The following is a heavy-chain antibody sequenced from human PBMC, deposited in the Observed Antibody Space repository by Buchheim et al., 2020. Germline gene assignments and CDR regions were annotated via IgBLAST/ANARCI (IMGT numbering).Heavy chain of an antibody. J-gene: IGHJ6*03. D-gene: IGHD5-18*01. V-gene: IGHV3-7*01. Sequence: EVQLVESGGGLVQPGGSLRLSCVGSEFTFSSYWISWVRQAPGKGLEWVANIKQDGSAKNYVDSVKGRFTISRDNVLNSLYLPLNSLRAEDTAVYYCARHLGYNYGGGYFYYLDVWGKGTT. CDR2: IKQDGSAK. CDR3: ARHLGYNYGGGYFYYLDV. CDR1: EFTFSSYW.